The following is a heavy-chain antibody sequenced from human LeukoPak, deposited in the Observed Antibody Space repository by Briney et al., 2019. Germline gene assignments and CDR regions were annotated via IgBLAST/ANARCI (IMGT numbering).Heavy chain of an antibody. D-gene: IGHD3-22*01. CDR2: INPNSGGT. CDR1: GYTFTGYY. Sequence: SVKVSCKASGYTFTGYYMHWVRQAPGQGLEWMGWINPNSGGTNYAQKFQGRVTMTRDTSISTAYMELSRLRSDDTAVYYCARDGSMRTYYYDSSGSLDQHWGQGTLVTVSS. J-gene: IGHJ1*01. V-gene: IGHV1-2*02. CDR3: ARDGSMRTYYYDSSGSLDQH.